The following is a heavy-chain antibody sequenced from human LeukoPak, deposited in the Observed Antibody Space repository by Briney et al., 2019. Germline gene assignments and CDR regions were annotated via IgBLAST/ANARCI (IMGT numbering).Heavy chain of an antibody. CDR2: IIPIFGTA. CDR1: GYTFTNYY. D-gene: IGHD2-15*01. J-gene: IGHJ4*02. Sequence: GASVKVSCKASGYTFTNYYIHWVRQAPGQGLEWMGGIIPIFGTANYAQKFQGRVTITTDESTSTAYMELSSLRSEDTAVYYCASGLGYCSGGSCYTGDYWGQGTLVTVSS. V-gene: IGHV1-69*05. CDR3: ASGLGYCSGGSCYTGDY.